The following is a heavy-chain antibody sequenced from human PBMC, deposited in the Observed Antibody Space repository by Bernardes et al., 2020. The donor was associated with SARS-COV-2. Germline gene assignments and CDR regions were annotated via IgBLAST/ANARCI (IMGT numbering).Heavy chain of an antibody. CDR2: ISSSSSYI. V-gene: IGHV3-21*01. D-gene: IGHD6-19*01. CDR1: GFNLRNYS. J-gene: IGHJ3*02. CDR3: ARVNSVSSGWYSGAFNI. Sequence: GGSLRLSCVASGFNLRNYSLNWVRQAAGKGLEWVSSISSSSSYIFYAGSVKGRFTVTRDNAKNSLYLQMDSLGAEDTAVYYCARVNSVSSGWYSGAFNIWGQGTMVTVSS.